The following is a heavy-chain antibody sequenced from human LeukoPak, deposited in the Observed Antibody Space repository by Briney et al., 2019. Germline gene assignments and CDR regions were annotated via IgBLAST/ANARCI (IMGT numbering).Heavy chain of an antibody. J-gene: IGHJ4*02. CDR1: GGSISSYY. CDR2: IYTSGST. Sequence: ASETLSLTCTVSGGSISSYYWSWIRQPAGKGLEWIGRIYTSGSTNYNPSLKSRVTMSVDTSKYQFSLKLSSVTAADTAVYYCAGSIAVAGTVDYWGQGTLVTVSS. D-gene: IGHD6-19*01. V-gene: IGHV4-4*07. CDR3: AGSIAVAGTVDY.